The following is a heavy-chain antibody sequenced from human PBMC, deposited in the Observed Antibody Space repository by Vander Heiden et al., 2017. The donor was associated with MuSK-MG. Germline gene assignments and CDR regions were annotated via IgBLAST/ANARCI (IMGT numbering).Heavy chain of an antibody. J-gene: IGHJ4*02. Sequence: QMQLVQHGAEVKKPGAAVSVSCKAYVYNSTGTYMQWVRQAPRQVLAWMVWINLNSGGTNYSQKFQGRVTMTRDTSISTSYIELSRLRSYDTAVYYCERRLGYCISTSCYLSYYFDYWCQGTLV. CDR1: VYNSTGTY. D-gene: IGHD2-2*01. CDR2: INLNSGGT. CDR3: ERRLGYCISTSCYLSYYFDY. V-gene: IGHV1-2*02.